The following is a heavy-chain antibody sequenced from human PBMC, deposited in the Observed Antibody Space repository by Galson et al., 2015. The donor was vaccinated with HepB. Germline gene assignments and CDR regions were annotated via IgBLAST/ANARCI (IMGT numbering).Heavy chain of an antibody. CDR2: IDWDDYT. Sequence: PALVKPTQPLTLTCTVSEFSLNSVGVCISWIRQPPGKALEWLARIDWDDYTDYRTSLQTRLTISKDTSKNQVVLRVTNMDPVDPATYFCARTSGGPLGAMDVWGQGTTVTVSS. J-gene: IGHJ6*02. D-gene: IGHD3-10*01. CDR1: EFSLNSVGVC. V-gene: IGHV2-70*11. CDR3: ARTSGGPLGAMDV.